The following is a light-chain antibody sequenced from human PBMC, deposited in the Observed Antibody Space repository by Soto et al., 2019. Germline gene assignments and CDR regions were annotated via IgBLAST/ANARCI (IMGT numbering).Light chain of an antibody. Sequence: QSALTQPASVSGSPGQSITISCTGTSSDVGGYNYVSWYQQHPGKAPKIMINDVSTRPSGVSNRFAGSKSGNTASLTISGLQAEDEAEYYCSSYTSSSTVVFGGGTKLTVL. CDR1: SSDVGGYNY. J-gene: IGLJ2*01. CDR2: DVS. CDR3: SSYTSSSTVV. V-gene: IGLV2-14*01.